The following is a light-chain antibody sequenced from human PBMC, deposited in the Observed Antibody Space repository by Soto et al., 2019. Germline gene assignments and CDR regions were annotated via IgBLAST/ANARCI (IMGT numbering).Light chain of an antibody. J-gene: IGKJ2*01. V-gene: IGKV1-39*01. Sequence: QCPYTQSASVADRLTITCLSREGSRSWLVWYQQRPGKAPKLLIYAVSSLQSGFPSRFSGSESGTDFTLTISSLQPEDCAVYYCQQSYSIPYTFGQGTRVEIK. CDR2: AVS. CDR3: QQSYSIPYT. CDR1: EGSRSW.